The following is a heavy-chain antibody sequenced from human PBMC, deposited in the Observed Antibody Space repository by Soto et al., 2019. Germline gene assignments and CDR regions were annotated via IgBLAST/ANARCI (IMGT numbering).Heavy chain of an antibody. CDR3: AKDYCSGGSCYSEDAFDI. D-gene: IGHD2-15*01. CDR2: ISGSGGST. Sequence: EVQLLESGGGLVQPGGSLRLSCAASGFTFSSYAMSWVRQAPGKGLEWVSAISGSGGSTYYADSVKGRFTISRDKSKNTLYLQMNILRAEDTAVYYCAKDYCSGGSCYSEDAFDIWGQGTMVTVSS. J-gene: IGHJ3*02. CDR1: GFTFSSYA. V-gene: IGHV3-23*01.